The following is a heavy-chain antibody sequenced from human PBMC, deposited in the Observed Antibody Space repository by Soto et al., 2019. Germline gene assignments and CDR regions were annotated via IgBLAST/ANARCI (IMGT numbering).Heavy chain of an antibody. Sequence: PSETLSLTCTVAGGSISGSNYYWGWIQQPPGKGLEWIGSIYYSGSTYYNPSLKSRVTISVDTSKNQFSLKLSSVTAADTAVYYCATQEVGGSYVYTFDPWGQGTLVTVSS. V-gene: IGHV4-39*01. CDR2: IYYSGST. D-gene: IGHD1-26*01. J-gene: IGHJ5*02. CDR3: ATQEVGGSYVYTFDP. CDR1: GGSISGSNYY.